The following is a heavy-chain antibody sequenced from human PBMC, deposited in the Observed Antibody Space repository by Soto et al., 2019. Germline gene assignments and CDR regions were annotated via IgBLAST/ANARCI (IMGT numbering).Heavy chain of an antibody. V-gene: IGHV1-69*06. D-gene: IGHD2-15*01. CDR2: TGSGTGPG. Sequence: QVQLVQSGAEVKKPGSSVKVSCKASGGTFSTNPSSWVRQAPGQGLEWMGGTGSGTGPGNHAQKVQGRLTITVDKSTSTVYMELSSLSSEDTAVYYCARRDSGGFYRYFDSWGQGTLVTVSS. CDR1: GGTFSTNP. J-gene: IGHJ4*02. CDR3: ARRDSGGFYRYFDS.